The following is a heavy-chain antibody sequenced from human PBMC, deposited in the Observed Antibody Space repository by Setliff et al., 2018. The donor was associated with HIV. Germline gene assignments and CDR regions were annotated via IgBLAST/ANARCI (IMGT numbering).Heavy chain of an antibody. V-gene: IGHV5-51*01. CDR2: IYPDDSDI. Sequence: GESLKISCKALDYTFTTYWIAWVRQMPGEGLEWMGIIYPDDSDIRYNSSFQNQITISADKSIATAYLQLNNLKASDTATYYCARRDGRSMNAFQIWGPGTTVTVSS. CDR1: DYTFTTYW. CDR3: ARRDGRSMNAFQI. D-gene: IGHD2-21*01. J-gene: IGHJ6*02.